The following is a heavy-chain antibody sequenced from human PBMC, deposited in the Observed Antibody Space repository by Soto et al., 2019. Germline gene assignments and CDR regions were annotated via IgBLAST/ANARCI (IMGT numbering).Heavy chain of an antibody. D-gene: IGHD5-12*01. CDR1: CGSISSSNW. CDR2: IYHSGST. Sequence: SETLSLTCAVSCGSISSSNWWSWVRQPPGKGLEWIGEIYHSGSTNYNPSLKSRVTISVDKSKNQFSLKLSSVTAADTAVYYCARVEVMATITMDVWGQGTTVTVSS. J-gene: IGHJ6*02. V-gene: IGHV4-4*02. CDR3: ARVEVMATITMDV.